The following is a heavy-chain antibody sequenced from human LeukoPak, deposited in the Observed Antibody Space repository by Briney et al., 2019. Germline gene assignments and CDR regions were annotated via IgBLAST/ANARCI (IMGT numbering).Heavy chain of an antibody. CDR3: ARAWDDFWSGYYPYHYYYMDV. CDR2: INHSGTT. Sequence: SETLSLTCAVYGGTFSGYYWSWLRQPPGQGLEWIGEINHSGTTSSHPSLKSRFTITVDTSKNHFSLQLSSVTAADTAVYYCARAWDDFWSGYYPYHYYYMDVWGKGTTVTVSS. CDR1: GGTFSGYY. D-gene: IGHD3-3*01. J-gene: IGHJ6*03. V-gene: IGHV4-34*01.